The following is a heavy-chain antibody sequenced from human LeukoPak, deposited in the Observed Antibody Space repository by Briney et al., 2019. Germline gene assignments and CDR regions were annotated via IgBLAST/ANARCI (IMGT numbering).Heavy chain of an antibody. J-gene: IGHJ4*02. D-gene: IGHD6-13*01. CDR2: IYYSGST. CDR3: ARLGYIRLYSSSWRNDY. Sequence: PSETLSLTCTVSGGSISSSSYYWGWIRQPPGKGLELLGSIYYSGSTYYNPSLKSRVTISVDTSKNQFSLKLSSVTAADTAVYYCARLGYIRLYSSSWRNDYWGQGTLVTVSS. CDR1: GGSISSSSYY. V-gene: IGHV4-39*01.